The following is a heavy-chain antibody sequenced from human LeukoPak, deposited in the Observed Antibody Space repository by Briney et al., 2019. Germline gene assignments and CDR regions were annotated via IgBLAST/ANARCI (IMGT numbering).Heavy chain of an antibody. J-gene: IGHJ4*02. Sequence: PGGSLRLSCAASEFTFNSYGMSWVRQAPGKGLEWVSAISGSGGTTYYADSVKGRFTISRDNSNNTLYLQMNSLSAEDTAVYYCAKASRRHCGSSSCYTLDYWGQGTLVTVSS. CDR3: AKASRRHCGSSSCYTLDY. V-gene: IGHV3-23*01. D-gene: IGHD2-2*02. CDR2: ISGSGGTT. CDR1: EFTFNSYG.